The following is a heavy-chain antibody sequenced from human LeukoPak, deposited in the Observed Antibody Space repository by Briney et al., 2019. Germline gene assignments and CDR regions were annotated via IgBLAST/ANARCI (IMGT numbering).Heavy chain of an antibody. CDR3: ARRRVAKDL. J-gene: IGHJ4*02. D-gene: IGHD2-15*01. CDR2: IKEDGSQK. CDR1: GFTFSSYE. V-gene: IGHV3-7*01. Sequence: PGGSLRLSCAASGFTFSSYEMNWVRQAPGKGLEWVANIKEDGSQKYYVDSVKGRFTISRDNAKNSLQLQMNSLRAEDMAVYYCARRRVAKDLWGQGTLVTVSS.